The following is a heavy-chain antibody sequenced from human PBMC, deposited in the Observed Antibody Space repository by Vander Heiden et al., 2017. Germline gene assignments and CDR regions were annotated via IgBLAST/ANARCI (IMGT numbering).Heavy chain of an antibody. J-gene: IGHJ6*02. CDR2: IYYRGST. CDR3: ARRCSSTSCYWYYYGMDV. D-gene: IGHD2-2*01. CDR1: GGSISSGGYY. V-gene: IGHV4-31*03. Sequence: QVQLQESGPGLVKPSQTLSLTCTVSGGSISSGGYYWSWIRQHPGKGLEWIGYIYYRGSTYYNPSLKRRVTISVDTSKNQFSLKLNSVTAADTAVYYCARRCSSTSCYWYYYGMDVWGQGTTVTVSS.